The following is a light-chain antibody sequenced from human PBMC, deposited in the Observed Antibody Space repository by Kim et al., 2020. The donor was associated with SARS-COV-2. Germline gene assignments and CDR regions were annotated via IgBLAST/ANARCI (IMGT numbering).Light chain of an antibody. Sequence: GKKVTIACTRRSGRIASKYVQGYQQSPGSFTTTVIYEDKQRPSGVTDRFSGSIDSSSNSASLTISGLKPEDEADYYCQSYDSSDVIFGGGTQLNVL. V-gene: IGLV6-57*01. CDR3: QSYDSSDVI. J-gene: IGLJ2*01. CDR1: SGRIASKY. CDR2: EDK.